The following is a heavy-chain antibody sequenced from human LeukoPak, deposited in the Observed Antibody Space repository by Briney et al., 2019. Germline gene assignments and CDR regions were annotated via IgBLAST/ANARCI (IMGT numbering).Heavy chain of an antibody. V-gene: IGHV4-4*09. CDR1: GGSFSGYS. J-gene: IGHJ5*02. CDR3: ARQYSTSLPPLS. D-gene: IGHD6-6*01. CDR2: IYSSGST. Sequence: SETLSLTCTVSGGSFSGYSWSWNRQPPGRGLEWIGYIYSSGSTNYNPSLKSRVTISMDTSNNQLFLRLNSVTAADTAVYYCARQYSTSLPPLSWGQGTLVTVSS.